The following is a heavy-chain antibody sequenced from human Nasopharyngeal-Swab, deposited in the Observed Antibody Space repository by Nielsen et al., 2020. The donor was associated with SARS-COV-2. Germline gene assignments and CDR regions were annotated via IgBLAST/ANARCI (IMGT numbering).Heavy chain of an antibody. CDR3: GRGACSITTCYENVDV. CDR1: GGSISSYY. J-gene: IGHJ6*02. V-gene: IGHV4-59*13. CDR2: VDSSGST. D-gene: IGHD2-2*01. Sequence: GSLRLSCTVSGGSISSYYWSWIRQPPGKGLEWIGCVDSSGSTNYKPPLKSRVTISVDTSKNQFSLNLSSVTAADTAVYYCGRGACSITTCYENVDVWGQGTTVTVSS.